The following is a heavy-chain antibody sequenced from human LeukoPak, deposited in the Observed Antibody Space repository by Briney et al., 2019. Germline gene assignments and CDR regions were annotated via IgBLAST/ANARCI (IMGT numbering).Heavy chain of an antibody. CDR3: ATTTIRLGY. Sequence: SETLSLTCTVSGGSISNYYWSWIRQPPGKGLEWIGYIYYSGSTKYNPSLKSRVTISVDTSKNQFSLKLSSVTAADTAVYYCATTTIRLGYWGQGTLVTVSS. CDR2: IYYSGST. V-gene: IGHV4-59*12. CDR1: GGSISNYY. J-gene: IGHJ4*02. D-gene: IGHD1-26*01.